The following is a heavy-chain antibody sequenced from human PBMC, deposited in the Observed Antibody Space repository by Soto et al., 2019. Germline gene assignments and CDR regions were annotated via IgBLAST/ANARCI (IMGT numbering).Heavy chain of an antibody. J-gene: IGHJ4*02. CDR2: MNPNSGNT. V-gene: IGHV1-8*01. CDR3: ARGMGRSSSLDY. D-gene: IGHD6-6*01. CDR1: GYTFTGYD. Sequence: ASVKVSCNASGYTFTGYDINWVRQATGQGLEWMGWMNPNSGNTGYAQKFQGRVTMTRNTSISTAYMELSSLRSEDTAVYYCARGMGRSSSLDYWGQGTLVTVSS.